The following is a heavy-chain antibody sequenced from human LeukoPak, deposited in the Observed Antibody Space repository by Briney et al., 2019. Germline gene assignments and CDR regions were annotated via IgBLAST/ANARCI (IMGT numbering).Heavy chain of an antibody. Sequence: SQTLSLTCTVSGGSISSGGYYWSWIRQPPGKGLEWIGYIYHSGSTYYNPSLKSRVTISVDRSKNQFSLKLSSVTAADTAVYYCARGRCSGGSCYTTYWYFDLWGRGTLVTVSS. CDR2: IYHSGST. V-gene: IGHV4-30-2*01. CDR3: ARGRCSGGSCYTTYWYFDL. CDR1: GGSISSGGYY. J-gene: IGHJ2*01. D-gene: IGHD2-15*01.